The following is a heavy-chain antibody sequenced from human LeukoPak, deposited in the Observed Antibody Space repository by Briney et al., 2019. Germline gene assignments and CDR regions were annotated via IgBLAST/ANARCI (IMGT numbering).Heavy chain of an antibody. J-gene: IGHJ3*02. CDR1: GYTFTGYY. CDR2: ISAYNGNT. Sequence: ASVKVSCKASGYTFTGYYMHWVRQAPGQGLEWMGWISAYNGNTNYAQNLQGRVTMTTDTSTTTAYMDLRSLRSDDTAVYYCARARYRYDAFDMWGQGTMVTVSS. V-gene: IGHV1-18*04. CDR3: ARARYRYDAFDM. D-gene: IGHD1-26*01.